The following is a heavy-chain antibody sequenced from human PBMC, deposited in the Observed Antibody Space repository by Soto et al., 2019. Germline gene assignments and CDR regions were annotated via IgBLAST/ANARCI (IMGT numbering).Heavy chain of an antibody. V-gene: IGHV1-69*01. CDR3: ARGSKVVTLYYFRY. CDR2: IIPIFGTA. Sequence: QVQLVQSGAEVKKPGSSVKVSCKASGGTFSSYAISWVRQAPGQGLEWMGGIIPIFGTANYAQKFQGRVTITADESTSTAYMELRTMRCEDTGVYYCARGSKVVTLYYFRYWGQGPLVTVPS. J-gene: IGHJ4*02. CDR1: GGTFSSYA. D-gene: IGHD2-21*02.